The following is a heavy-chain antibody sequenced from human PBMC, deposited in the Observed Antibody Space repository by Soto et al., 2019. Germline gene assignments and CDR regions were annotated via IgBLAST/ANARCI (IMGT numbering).Heavy chain of an antibody. V-gene: IGHV3-30*18. CDR3: AKGLDWLQDLSYFDY. Sequence: GGSLRLSCAASGFTFSSYGMHWVRQAPGKGLEWVAVISYDGSNKYYADSVKGRFTISRDNSKNTLYLQMNSLRAEDTAVYYCAKGLDWLQDLSYFDYWGQGTLVTVSS. CDR2: ISYDGSNK. J-gene: IGHJ4*02. CDR1: GFTFSSYG. D-gene: IGHD3-9*01.